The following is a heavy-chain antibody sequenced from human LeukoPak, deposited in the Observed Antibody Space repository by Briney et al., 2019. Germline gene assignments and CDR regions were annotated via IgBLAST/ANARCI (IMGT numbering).Heavy chain of an antibody. J-gene: IGHJ6*03. V-gene: IGHV3-23*01. CDR1: GFTFGSYA. Sequence: PGGSLRLSCAASGFTFGSYAMSWVRQAPGKGLEWVSAITGDGGTTYYADSVKGRFTISRDNSKNTLYLQMNSLRAEGTALYYCAKDVNYGLYYYYYMDVWGKGTTVTVSS. CDR3: AKDVNYGLYYYYYMDV. D-gene: IGHD1-7*01. CDR2: ITGDGGTT.